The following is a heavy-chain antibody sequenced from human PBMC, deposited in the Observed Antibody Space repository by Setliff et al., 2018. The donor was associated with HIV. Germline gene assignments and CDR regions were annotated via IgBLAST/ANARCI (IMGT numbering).Heavy chain of an antibody. V-gene: IGHV3-21*01. CDR3: ARVGQYYYDSSGPLDY. Sequence: GGSLRLSCEASGFTFSSFAMNWVRQAPGKGLEWVSSISSSSSYIYYADSVKGRFTISRDNAKNSLYLQMNSLRAEDTAVYYCARVGQYYYDSSGPLDYWGQGTLVTVSS. J-gene: IGHJ4*02. CDR1: GFTFSSFA. D-gene: IGHD3-22*01. CDR2: ISSSSSYI.